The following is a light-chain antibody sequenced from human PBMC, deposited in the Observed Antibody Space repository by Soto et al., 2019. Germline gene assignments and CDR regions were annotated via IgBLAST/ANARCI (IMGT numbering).Light chain of an antibody. V-gene: IGKV3-11*01. CDR1: QSVSSY. Sequence: EIVLTQFPATLSLSPGERATHSCRASQSVSSYLAWYQQKPGQPPRLLIYDVSTRATGIPARFSGSGSGTDFTLTNTSLEPEDFAVYSCQQRSDWPITFGQGTRLEMK. CDR3: QQRSDWPIT. J-gene: IGKJ5*01. CDR2: DVS.